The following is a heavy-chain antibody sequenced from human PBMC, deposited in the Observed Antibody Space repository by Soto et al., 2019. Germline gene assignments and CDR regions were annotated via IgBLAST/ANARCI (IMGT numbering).Heavy chain of an antibody. Sequence: PSETLSLTCTVSGGSISSSSYYWGWIRQPPGKGLEWIGSIYYSGSTYYNPSLRSRVTISVXTSKNQXSLKLSSVTAADTAVYLIXYMTXSGSSSSYADSVKGRFNISRDNAKKSMYLQMNSLRGDDTAVDYCARELGGNYFAFDLWGQGPMVTVSS. CDR2: IYYSGST. D-gene: IGHD2-15*01. J-gene: IGHJ3*01. CDR3: XYMTXSGSSSSYADSVKGRFNISRDNAKKSMYLQMNSLRGDDTAVDYCARELGGNYFAFDL. CDR1: GGSISSSSYY. V-gene: IGHV4-39*01.